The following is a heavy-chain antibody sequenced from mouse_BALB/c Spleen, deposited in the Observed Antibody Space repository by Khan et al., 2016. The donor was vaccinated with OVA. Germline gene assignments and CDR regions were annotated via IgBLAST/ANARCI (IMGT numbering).Heavy chain of an antibody. CDR2: ISNGGGST. CDR3: ARQLYRAMDY. CDR1: GFTFSDYY. D-gene: IGHD2-1*01. V-gene: IGHV5-12*02. Sequence: EVELVESGGGLVQPGGSLKLSCATSGFTFSDYYMYWVRQTPEKRLEWVAYISNGGGSTYYPDTVKGRFTISRDNAKNTLYLQMSRLESEDTAMYYCARQLYRAMDYWGQGTSVTVSS. J-gene: IGHJ4*01.